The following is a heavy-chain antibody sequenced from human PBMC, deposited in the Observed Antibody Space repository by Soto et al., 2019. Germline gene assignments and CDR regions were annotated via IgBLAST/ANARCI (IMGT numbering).Heavy chain of an antibody. CDR3: AKDFTPDSRWDIDY. CDR2: IFGIGRSR. V-gene: IGHV3-23*01. J-gene: IGHJ4*02. Sequence: EVQLLESGGGLVQPAGSLRLSCAASGFTFSFYTMSCFRQAPGRGLEWVSGIFGIGRSRFYSASVKGRFTISRDNSGNTVYLQMSSLRAEDTAIYYCAKDFTPDSRWDIDYWGQGSLVTVSS. D-gene: IGHD1-26*01. CDR1: GFTFSFYT.